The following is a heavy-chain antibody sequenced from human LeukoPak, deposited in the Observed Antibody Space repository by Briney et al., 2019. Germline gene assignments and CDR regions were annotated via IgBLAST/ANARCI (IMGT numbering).Heavy chain of an antibody. CDR2: INHSGST. CDR3: ARDPRGSGSYYNPPFDY. J-gene: IGHJ4*02. V-gene: IGHV4-34*01. CDR1: GGSFSGYY. D-gene: IGHD3-10*01. Sequence: SETLSLTCAVYGGSFSGYYWSWIRQPPGKGLERIGEINHSGSTNYNPSLKSRVTISVDTSKNQFSLKLSSVTAADTAVYYCARDPRGSGSYYNPPFDYWGQGTLVTVSS.